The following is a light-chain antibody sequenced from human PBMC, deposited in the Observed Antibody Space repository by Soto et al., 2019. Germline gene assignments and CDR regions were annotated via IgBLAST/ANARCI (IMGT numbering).Light chain of an antibody. Sequence: DIQMTQSPSSLSASVRDRVTITCRASQSIRRDLNWYQHKPGKAPKLLIYATSSLQSGVPSRFIGSGSGTDFTLTISIRQPEDFATNYCQQIFSTPPYTFGQGTKLEIK. V-gene: IGKV1-39*01. CDR1: QSIRRD. CDR3: QQIFSTPPYT. J-gene: IGKJ2*01. CDR2: ATS.